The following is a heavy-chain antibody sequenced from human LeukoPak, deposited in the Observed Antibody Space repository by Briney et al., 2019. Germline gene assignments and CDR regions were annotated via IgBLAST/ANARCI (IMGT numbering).Heavy chain of an antibody. D-gene: IGHD5-18*01. CDR2: IYTSGST. CDR1: GGSFSGYY. CDR3: ARLLRGYSYGYNYYYYYMDV. J-gene: IGHJ6*03. V-gene: IGHV4-4*09. Sequence: SETLSLTCAVYGGSFSGYYWSWIRQPPGKGLEWIGYIYTSGSTNYNPSLKSRVTISVDTSRNQFSLKLSSVTAADTAVYYCARLLRGYSYGYNYYYYYMDVWGKGTTVTVSS.